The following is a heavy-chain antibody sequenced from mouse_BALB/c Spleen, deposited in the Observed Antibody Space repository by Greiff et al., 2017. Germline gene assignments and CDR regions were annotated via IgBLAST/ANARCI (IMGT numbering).Heavy chain of an antibody. J-gene: IGHJ2*01. CDR1: GYTFTSYW. Sequence: DLVKPGASVKLSCKASGYTFTSYWINWIKQRPGQGLEWIGRIAPGSGSTYYNEMFKGKATLTVDTSSSTAYIQLSSLSSEDSAVYFCARGHYFDYWGQGTTLTVSS. CDR2: IAPGSGST. CDR3: ARGHYFDY. V-gene: IGHV1S41*01.